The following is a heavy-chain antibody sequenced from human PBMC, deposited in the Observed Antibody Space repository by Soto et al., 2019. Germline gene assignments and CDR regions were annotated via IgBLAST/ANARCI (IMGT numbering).Heavy chain of an antibody. CDR3: ARLCSSTSCYNYYYYGMDV. CDR1: GFTFISYS. CDR2: ISSSSSYI. V-gene: IGHV3-21*01. Sequence: GGSLRVSCAASGFTFISYSMNWVRQAPGKGLEWVSSISSSSSYIYYADSVKGRFTISRDNAKNSLYLQMNSLRAEDTAVYYCARLCSSTSCYNYYYYGMDVWGQGTTVTVSS. J-gene: IGHJ6*02. D-gene: IGHD2-2*01.